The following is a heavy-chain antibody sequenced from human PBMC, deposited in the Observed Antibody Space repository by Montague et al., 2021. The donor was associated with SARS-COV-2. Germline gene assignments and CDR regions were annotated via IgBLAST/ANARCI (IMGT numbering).Heavy chain of an antibody. D-gene: IGHD5-24*01. V-gene: IGHV3-74*01. CDR2: INSDGSST. Sequence: SLRLSCAASGFTFSSYWMHWVRQAPGKGLVWVSRINSDGSSTSYXXSLKGRFNISRDNAKKTLYLQMNSLSAEDTAVYYCARGAGGWLQDGYYGMDVWGQGTTVTVAS. J-gene: IGHJ6*02. CDR3: ARGAGGWLQDGYYGMDV. CDR1: GFTFSSYW.